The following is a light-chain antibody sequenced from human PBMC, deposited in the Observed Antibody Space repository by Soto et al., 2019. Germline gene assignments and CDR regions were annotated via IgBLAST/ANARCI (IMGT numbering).Light chain of an antibody. Sequence: EIVLTQSPGTLSLSPGERATLSCRASQSVSSSYLAWYQQKPGQAPRLLIYGASSRATCIPDRFSGSGSGTDFTLTISRLEPEDSVVYYCQPYDISPVTFSQRTKVEIK. J-gene: IGKJ1*01. CDR1: QSVSSSY. CDR2: GAS. V-gene: IGKV3-20*01. CDR3: QPYDISPVT.